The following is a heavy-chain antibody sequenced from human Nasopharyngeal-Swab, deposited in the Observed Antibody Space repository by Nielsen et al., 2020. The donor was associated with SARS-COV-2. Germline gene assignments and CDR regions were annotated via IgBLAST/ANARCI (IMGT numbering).Heavy chain of an antibody. D-gene: IGHD6-19*01. J-gene: IGHJ4*02. V-gene: IGHV1-46*01. CDR1: GYSFTSYY. Sequence: ASVKVSCKASGYSFTSYYMHWVRQSPGQGLEWMGIINPTGGSTTYAQKFQGRVTMTRDTSTSTVYMELSSLRSEDTAVCYCAKTIAVAGVFDYWGQGTLVTVSS. CDR3: AKTIAVAGVFDY. CDR2: INPTGGST.